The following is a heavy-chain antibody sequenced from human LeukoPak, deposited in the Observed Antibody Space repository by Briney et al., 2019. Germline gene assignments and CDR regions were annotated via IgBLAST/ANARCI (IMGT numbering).Heavy chain of an antibody. Sequence: SETLSLACTVSGYSISSGYYWGWIRQPPGKGLEWIGSIYHSGSTYYNPSLKSRVTISVDTSKNQFSLKLSSVTAADTAVYYCARGGPVAGEFDYWGQGTLVTVSS. D-gene: IGHD6-19*01. CDR3: ARGGPVAGEFDY. CDR1: GYSISSGYY. J-gene: IGHJ4*02. CDR2: IYHSGST. V-gene: IGHV4-38-2*02.